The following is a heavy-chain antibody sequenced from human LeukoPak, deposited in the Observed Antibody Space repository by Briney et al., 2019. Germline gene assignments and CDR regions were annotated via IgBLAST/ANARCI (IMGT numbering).Heavy chain of an antibody. D-gene: IGHD5-12*01. V-gene: IGHV1-2*02. CDR1: GYTFTGYY. CDR3: ARSMDIVATITQGY. J-gene: IGHJ4*02. Sequence: ASVKVSCKASGYTFTGYYMHWVRQAPGQGLEWMGWINPNSGGTNYAQKFQGRVTMTSDTSISTAYMELSRLRSDDTAVYYCARSMDIVATITQGYWRQGTLVTVSS. CDR2: INPNSGGT.